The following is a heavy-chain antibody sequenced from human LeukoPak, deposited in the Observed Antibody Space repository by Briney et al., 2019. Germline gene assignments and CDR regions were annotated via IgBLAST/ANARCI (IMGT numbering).Heavy chain of an antibody. CDR2: IYYSWST. J-gene: IGHJ6*03. Sequence: SETLSLTCTVSGGSISSYYWSWIRQPPWKGLEWIGYIYYSWSTNYNPSLKSRVTISVDTSKNQFSLKLSSVTAADTAVYYCARRGDYYDSSGYYSLDVWGKGTTVTIS. V-gene: IGHV4-59*01. CDR1: GGSISSYY. CDR3: ARRGDYYDSSGYYSLDV. D-gene: IGHD3-22*01.